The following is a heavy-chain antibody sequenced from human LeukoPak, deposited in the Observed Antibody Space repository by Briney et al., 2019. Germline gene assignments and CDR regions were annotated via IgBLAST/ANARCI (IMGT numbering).Heavy chain of an antibody. J-gene: IGHJ5*02. V-gene: IGHV3-30-3*01. CDR3: ARAPIGGVNEYNWFDP. CDR2: ISYDGSNK. Sequence: GGSLRLSCAASGFTFSSYAMHWVRQAPGKGLEWVAVISYDGSNKYYADSVKGRFTISRDNSKNTLYLQMNSLRAEDTAVYYCARAPIGGVNEYNWFDPWGQGTLVTVSS. CDR1: GFTFSSYA. D-gene: IGHD3-16*01.